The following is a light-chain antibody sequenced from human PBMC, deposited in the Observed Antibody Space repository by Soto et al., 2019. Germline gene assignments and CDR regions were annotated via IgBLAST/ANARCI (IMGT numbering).Light chain of an antibody. J-gene: IGKJ1*01. CDR3: HRYNNWPRT. V-gene: IGKV3-15*01. Sequence: EVVMTQSPATLSVSPGETATLSCRASQGINRNLAWYHHKPGQAPRLLIYGVFTRATNIPGRFSGGWSGTEFTLTINGLQSEDFGVYYCHRYNNWPRTFGPGTKVDIK. CDR2: GVF. CDR1: QGINRN.